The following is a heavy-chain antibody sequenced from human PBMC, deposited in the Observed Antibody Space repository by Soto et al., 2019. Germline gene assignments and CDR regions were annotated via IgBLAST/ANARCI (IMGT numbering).Heavy chain of an antibody. D-gene: IGHD5-18*01. CDR2: IIPIFGTA. CDR1: GGTFSSYA. J-gene: IGHJ6*02. CDR3: ALSDTAMFLSSDYYYYGMDV. V-gene: IGHV1-69*12. Sequence: QVQLVQSGAAVKKPGSSVKVSCKASGGTFSSYAISWVRQAPGQGLEWMGGIIPIFGTANYAQKFQGRVTITADESTSTAYMELSSLRSEDTAVYYCALSDTAMFLSSDYYYYGMDVWGQGTTVTVSS.